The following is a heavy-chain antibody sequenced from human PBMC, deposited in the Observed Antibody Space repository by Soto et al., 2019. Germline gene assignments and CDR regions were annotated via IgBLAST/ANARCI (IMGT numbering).Heavy chain of an antibody. V-gene: IGHV3-11*01. CDR1: EFTFSDYY. D-gene: IGHD4-17*01. Sequence: GGSLRLSCAASEFTFSDYYMSWIRQAPGKGLEWVSYISDSGDTIYYTDSVKGRFTISRDNAKNSLYLQMNSLRVEDTAVYYCARVETYGDYGAGYFDYWGQGTLVTVSS. CDR2: ISDSGDTI. CDR3: ARVETYGDYGAGYFDY. J-gene: IGHJ4*02.